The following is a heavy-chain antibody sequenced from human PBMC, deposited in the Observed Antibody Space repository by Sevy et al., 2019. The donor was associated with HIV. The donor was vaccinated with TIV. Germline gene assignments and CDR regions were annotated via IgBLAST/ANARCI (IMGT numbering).Heavy chain of an antibody. CDR1: GFTFNRYS. Sequence: GGSLRLSCAASGFTFNRYSMHWVRQAPGKGLEWVATISFDATNKHYPDSVKGRFSISRDNFQISLFLQIDSLRPEDTAVYYCALERLSSDVAEYFQNWGQGTLVTVSS. CDR3: ALERLSSDVAEYFQN. J-gene: IGHJ1*01. D-gene: IGHD1-1*01. CDR2: ISFDATNK. V-gene: IGHV3-30-3*01.